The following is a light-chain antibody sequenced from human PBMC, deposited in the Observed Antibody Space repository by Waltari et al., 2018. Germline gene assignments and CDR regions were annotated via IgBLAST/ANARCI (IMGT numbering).Light chain of an antibody. CDR1: SSYVGSYIF. CDR2: NVS. V-gene: IGLV2-14*03. J-gene: IGLJ2*01. CDR3: SSFSSGSTPVV. Sequence: QSVLPQPASVSGSPGQSITISCTGNSSYVGSYIFVSCYQQNPGHAPKLIIFNVSNRPSGVSNRFSGSKAGNTASLTISGLQVEDEGDFYCSSFSSGSTPVVFGGGTMLTVL.